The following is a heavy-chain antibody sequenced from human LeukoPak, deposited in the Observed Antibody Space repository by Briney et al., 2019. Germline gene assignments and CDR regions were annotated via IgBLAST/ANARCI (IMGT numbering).Heavy chain of an antibody. V-gene: IGHV1-18*01. Sequence: ASVKVSCKASGYTFTSYGISWVRQAPGQGLEWMGWISAYNGNTNYAQQLQGRVTMTTDTSTSTAYMELRSLRSDDTAVYYCARVGYYYDSSGYHYYYGMDVWGQGTTVTVSS. CDR3: ARVGYYYDSSGYHYYYGMDV. CDR2: ISAYNGNT. D-gene: IGHD3-22*01. CDR1: GYTFTSYG. J-gene: IGHJ6*02.